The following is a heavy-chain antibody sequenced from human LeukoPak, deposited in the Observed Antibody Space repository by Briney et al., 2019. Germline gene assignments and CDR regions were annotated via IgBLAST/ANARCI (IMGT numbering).Heavy chain of an antibody. CDR2: ISSSSSYI. CDR3: ARDRSMVRGVIITDY. Sequence: GGPLRLSCAASGFTFSSYSMNWVRQAPGKGLEWVSSISSSSSYIYYADSVEGRFTISRDNAKNSLYLQMNSLRAEDTAVYYCARDRSMVRGVIITDYWGQGILVTVSS. CDR1: GFTFSSYS. D-gene: IGHD3-10*01. V-gene: IGHV3-21*01. J-gene: IGHJ4*02.